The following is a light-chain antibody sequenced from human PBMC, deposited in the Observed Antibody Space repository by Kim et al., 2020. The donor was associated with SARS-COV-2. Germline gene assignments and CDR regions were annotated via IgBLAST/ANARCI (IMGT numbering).Light chain of an antibody. Sequence: DIQMTQSPSTLSASVGDRVTITCRASQSVNDWLAWYQQKPGKAPKVLIYKASSLERGVPSRFSGSGFGTEFTLTISSLQPDDSATYYCQQYNTYSWTFGQGTKVDIK. V-gene: IGKV1-5*03. J-gene: IGKJ1*01. CDR1: QSVNDW. CDR2: KAS. CDR3: QQYNTYSWT.